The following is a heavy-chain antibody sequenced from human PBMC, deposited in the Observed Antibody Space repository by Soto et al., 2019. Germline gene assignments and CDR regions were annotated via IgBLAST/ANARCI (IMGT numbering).Heavy chain of an antibody. V-gene: IGHV3-74*01. CDR2: INSDGSST. CDR3: VREDYYFEMDV. Sequence: GGSLRLSCAASGFTFSSYWMHWVRQAPGKGLLWVSGINSDGSSTSYADSVKGRFTISRDNAKNTLNLQMNSLRAEDTALYYCVREDYYFEMDVWGQGTTVTVSS. CDR1: GFTFSSYW. J-gene: IGHJ6*02.